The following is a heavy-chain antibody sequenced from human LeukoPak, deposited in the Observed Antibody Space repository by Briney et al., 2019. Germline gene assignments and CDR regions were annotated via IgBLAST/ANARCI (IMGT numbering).Heavy chain of an antibody. CDR2: IYDNGVNT. J-gene: IGHJ4*02. CDR3: AKTFSSSWLYYFDY. D-gene: IGHD6-13*01. V-gene: IGHV3-23*01. CDR1: GFTFSDYY. Sequence: GGSLRLSCAASGFTFSDYYMSWIRQAPGKGLEWVSGIYDNGVNTDYADSVKGRFTISRDNSKNTLYLQMNSLRAEDTAVYYCAKTFSSSWLYYFDYWGQGTLATVSS.